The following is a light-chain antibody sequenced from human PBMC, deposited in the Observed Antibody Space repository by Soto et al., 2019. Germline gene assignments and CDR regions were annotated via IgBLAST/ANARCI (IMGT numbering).Light chain of an antibody. V-gene: IGKV1-5*01. CDR2: DAS. CDR3: QQYNSYWLT. Sequence: DIQMTQSPSTLSSSVGDRVTITCRASQSISSWLAWYQQKPGKAPKLLIYDASSLESGVPSRFSGSGSGTEFTLTISSLQPDDFATYYCQQYNSYWLTFGGGTKVDIK. CDR1: QSISSW. J-gene: IGKJ4*01.